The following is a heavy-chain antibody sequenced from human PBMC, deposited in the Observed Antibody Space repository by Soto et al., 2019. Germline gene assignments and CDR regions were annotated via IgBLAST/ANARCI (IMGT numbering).Heavy chain of an antibody. J-gene: IGHJ6*02. CDR3: AKNPCGGSGGNCYSGGYYYYYNGMDV. D-gene: IGHD2-15*01. Sequence: PSETLSLTCTVSGGSISSYYWSWIRQPPGKGLKWIGYIYYSGSTNYNPSLKSRVTISVDTSKNQFSLKLSSVTAADTAVYYCAKNPCGGSGGNCYSGGYYYYYNGMDVWGQGTTVTVS. V-gene: IGHV4-59*01. CDR1: GGSISSYY. CDR2: IYYSGST.